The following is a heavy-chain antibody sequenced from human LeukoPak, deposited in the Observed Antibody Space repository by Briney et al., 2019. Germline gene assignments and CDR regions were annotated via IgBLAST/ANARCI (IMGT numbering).Heavy chain of an antibody. D-gene: IGHD6-19*01. Sequence: GGSLRLSCAASGFTFSSYAMSWVRQAPGKGLEWVSAISGSGGSTYYADSVKGRFTISRDNAKNTLYLQMNSLRAEDTAVYYCARGYSSGLHFDYWGQGTLVTVSS. CDR2: ISGSGGST. J-gene: IGHJ4*02. V-gene: IGHV3-23*01. CDR3: ARGYSSGLHFDY. CDR1: GFTFSSYA.